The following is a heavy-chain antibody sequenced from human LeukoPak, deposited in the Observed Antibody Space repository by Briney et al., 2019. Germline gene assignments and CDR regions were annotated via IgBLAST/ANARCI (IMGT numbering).Heavy chain of an antibody. J-gene: IGHJ6*03. CDR1: GGSFSAYY. D-gene: IGHD4-17*01. Sequence: SETLSLTCAVYGGSFSAYYWSWIRQPPGKGLEWIGEINHSGSTNYNPSLKSRVTISVDTPKNQFSLKLTPVTAADTAVYYCARDYGDYVHYYMDVWGKGTTVTVSS. V-gene: IGHV4-34*01. CDR3: ARDYGDYVHYYMDV. CDR2: INHSGST.